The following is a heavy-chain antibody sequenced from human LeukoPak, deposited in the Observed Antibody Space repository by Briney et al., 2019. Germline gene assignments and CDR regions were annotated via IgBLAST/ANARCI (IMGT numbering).Heavy chain of an antibody. J-gene: IGHJ4*02. Sequence: PGGSLRLSCAASGFTFSSYGMHWVRQAPGKGLEWVAFIRYDGSNKYYADSVKGRFTISRDNSKNTLYLQMNSLRAEDTAVYYCAKDRAYYDILTGGLDYWGQGTLVTASS. CDR1: GFTFSSYG. CDR3: AKDRAYYDILTGGLDY. CDR2: IRYDGSNK. V-gene: IGHV3-30*02. D-gene: IGHD3-9*01.